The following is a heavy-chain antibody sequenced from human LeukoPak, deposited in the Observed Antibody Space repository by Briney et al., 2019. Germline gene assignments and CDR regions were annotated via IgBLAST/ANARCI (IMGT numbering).Heavy chain of an antibody. V-gene: IGHV3-73*01. CDR2: IRSKANSYAT. D-gene: IGHD4-17*01. Sequence: PGGSLRLSCAASGFTFSGSAMHWVRQPSGKGLEWVGRIRSKANSYATAYAASVKGRFTISRDDSKNTAYLQMNSLKTEDTAVYYCTRLSRVPDYGDYAYDYWGQGTLVTVSS. CDR3: TRLSRVPDYGDYAYDY. CDR1: GFTFSGSA. J-gene: IGHJ4*02.